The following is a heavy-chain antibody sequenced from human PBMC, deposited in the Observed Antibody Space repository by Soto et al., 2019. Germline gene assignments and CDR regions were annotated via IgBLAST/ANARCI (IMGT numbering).Heavy chain of an antibody. Sequence: SGPTLVNPTQTLTLTCTFSGFSLSTSGVGVGWIRQPPGKALEWLALIYWDDDKRYSPSLKSRLTITKDTSKNQVVLTMTNMDPVDTATYYCVHLDFYYGSGSYGSVAFDYWGQGTLVTVSS. J-gene: IGHJ4*02. CDR2: IYWDDDK. D-gene: IGHD3-10*01. CDR3: VHLDFYYGSGSYGSVAFDY. V-gene: IGHV2-5*02. CDR1: GFSLSTSGVG.